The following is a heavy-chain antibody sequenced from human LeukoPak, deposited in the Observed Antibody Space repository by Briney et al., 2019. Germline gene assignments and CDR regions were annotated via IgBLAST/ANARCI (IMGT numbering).Heavy chain of an antibody. CDR3: AGQTYYYDSSGYKH. J-gene: IGHJ4*02. CDR1: GFTFSSFW. Sequence: GGSLRLSCTASGFTFSSFWMSWVRQAPGKGLEWVANIKEDENEKYYVDSVKGRFTISRDNAKNSLFLQMNSLRAEDTAVYYCAGQTYYYDSSGYKHWGQGTLVTVSS. CDR2: IKEDENEK. V-gene: IGHV3-7*03. D-gene: IGHD3-22*01.